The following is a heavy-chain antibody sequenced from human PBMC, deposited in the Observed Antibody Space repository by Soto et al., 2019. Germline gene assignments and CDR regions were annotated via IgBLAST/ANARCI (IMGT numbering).Heavy chain of an antibody. D-gene: IGHD1-26*01. CDR1: GFSFGVYW. CDR3: ARHRHPRGTVGATSPLDP. V-gene: IGHV3-66*04. J-gene: IGHJ5*02. CDR2: HYSGGST. Sequence: GGFVTLSCAASGFSFGVYWMSWVRQAPGKGLEWVSVHYSGGSTYYADSVQGRFTISRDKSNNTLYLQMRRVRAEDTAVYFCARHRHPRGTVGATSPLDPWGQGTQVKLSS.